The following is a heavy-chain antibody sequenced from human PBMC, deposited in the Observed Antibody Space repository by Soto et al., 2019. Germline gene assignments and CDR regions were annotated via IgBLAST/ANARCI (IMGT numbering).Heavy chain of an antibody. CDR3: ARDGRHYDFWSGYPDYGMDV. V-gene: IGHV3-48*02. J-gene: IGHJ6*02. CDR1: GFTFSSYS. D-gene: IGHD3-3*01. CDR2: ISSSSSTI. Sequence: GGSLRLSCAASGFTFSSYSMNWVRQAPGKGLEWVSYISSSSSTIYYADSVKGRFTISRDNAKNSLYLQMNSLRDEDTAVYYCARDGRHYDFWSGYPDYGMDVWGRGTTVTVSS.